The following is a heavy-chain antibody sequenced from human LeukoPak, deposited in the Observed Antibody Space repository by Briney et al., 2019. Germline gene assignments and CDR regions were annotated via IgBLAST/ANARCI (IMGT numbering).Heavy chain of an antibody. CDR2: ISAYNGNT. CDR1: GYTFTSYG. Sequence: ASVKVSCKASGYTFTSYGITWVRQAPGQGLDWMGWISAYNGNTNYAQKLQGRVTMTTDTSTSTAYMELRSLRSDDTAVYYCARAAYYYDSSGYFMDAFDIWGQGTMVTVSS. V-gene: IGHV1-18*01. J-gene: IGHJ3*02. CDR3: ARAAYYYDSSGYFMDAFDI. D-gene: IGHD3-22*01.